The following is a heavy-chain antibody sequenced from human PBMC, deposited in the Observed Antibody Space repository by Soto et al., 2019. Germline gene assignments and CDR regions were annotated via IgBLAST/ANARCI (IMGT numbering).Heavy chain of an antibody. D-gene: IGHD5-12*01. CDR2: ISAYNGNT. CDR1: GYTFTSYG. CDR3: AREERGGYNWNWYFDL. Sequence: ASVKVSCKASGYTFTSYGISWVRQAPGQGLEWMGWISAYNGNTNYAQKLQGRVTMTTDTSTSTAYMELRSLRSDDTAVYYCAREERGGYNWNWYFDLWGRGTLVTVSS. J-gene: IGHJ2*01. V-gene: IGHV1-18*01.